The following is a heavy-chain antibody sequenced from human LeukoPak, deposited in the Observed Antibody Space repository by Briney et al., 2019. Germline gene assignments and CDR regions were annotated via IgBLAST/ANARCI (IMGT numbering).Heavy chain of an antibody. J-gene: IGHJ6*03. CDR2: IKQDGSEK. CDR1: GFAFSSYW. D-gene: IGHD2-21*01. Sequence: GGSLRPSCAASGFAFSSYWMSWVRQAPGKGLEWVANIKQDGSEKYYVDSVKGRFTISRDNAKNSLYLQMNSLRAEDTAVYYCARVPGDCGGDCYSYYYYYMDVWGKGTTVTVSS. V-gene: IGHV3-7*01. CDR3: ARVPGDCGGDCYSYYYYYMDV.